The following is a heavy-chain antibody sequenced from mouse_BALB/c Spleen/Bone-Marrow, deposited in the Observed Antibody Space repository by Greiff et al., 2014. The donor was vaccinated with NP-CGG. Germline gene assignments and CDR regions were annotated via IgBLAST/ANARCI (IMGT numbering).Heavy chain of an antibody. CDR1: GYSITSDYA. J-gene: IGHJ1*01. CDR3: ARDDYGV. D-gene: IGHD2-4*01. V-gene: IGHV3-2*02. Sequence: EVQLQQSGPGLVKPSQSLSLTCTVTGYSITSDYAWNWIRQFPGNKLEWMGYISYSGCTSYNPSLKSRISITRDTSKNQFFLQLNSVTTEDTATYYCARDDYGVWGAGTTVTVSS. CDR2: ISYSGCT.